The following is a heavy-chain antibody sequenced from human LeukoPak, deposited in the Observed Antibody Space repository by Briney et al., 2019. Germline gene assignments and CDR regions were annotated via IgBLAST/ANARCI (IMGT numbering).Heavy chain of an antibody. CDR2: LSSSSSYI. D-gene: IGHD6-13*01. Sequence: GGSLRLPCAASGFTFSSYSMNWVRQAPGKGLEWVSSLSSSSSYIDYADSVKGRFTISRDNAKNSLYLQMNSLRAEDTPVYYCARAGRAYSSSWYWFDPWGQGTLVTVSS. V-gene: IGHV3-21*01. CDR3: ARAGRAYSSSWYWFDP. J-gene: IGHJ5*02. CDR1: GFTFSSYS.